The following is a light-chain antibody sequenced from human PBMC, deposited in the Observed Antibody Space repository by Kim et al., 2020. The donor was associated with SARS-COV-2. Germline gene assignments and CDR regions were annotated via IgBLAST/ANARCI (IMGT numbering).Light chain of an antibody. V-gene: IGLV2-14*03. J-gene: IGLJ2*01. CDR1: SSDVGGYNY. Sequence: GQSITISCPGTSSDVGGYNYVSWYQQHPGKAPKLIIYDVSNRPSGVSNRFSGSKSGNTASLTISGLQAEDEADYYCSSYTSSSVVFGGGTQLTVL. CDR3: SSYTSSSVV. CDR2: DVS.